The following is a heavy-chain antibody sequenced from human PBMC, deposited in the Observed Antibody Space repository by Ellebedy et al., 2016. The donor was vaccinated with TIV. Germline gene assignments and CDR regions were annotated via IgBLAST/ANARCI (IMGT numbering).Heavy chain of an antibody. D-gene: IGHD6-19*01. V-gene: IGHV3-23*01. J-gene: IGHJ5*02. CDR3: ARNRGDWYGFDH. CDR1: GFTFSDYY. Sequence: GESLKISXAASGFTFSDYYMGWVRQAPGKGLEWVASIRGSGIYTYYADSVKGRFTISRDNSKNTLYLEMNSLTAEDTAVYYCARNRGDWYGFDHWGQGTLVAASS. CDR2: IRGSGIYT.